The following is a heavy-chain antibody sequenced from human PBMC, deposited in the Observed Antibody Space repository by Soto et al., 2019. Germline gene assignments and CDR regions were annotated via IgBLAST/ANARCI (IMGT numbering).Heavy chain of an antibody. CDR2: IFSNDEK. Sequence: QVTLKESGPVVVKPTETLTLTCTVSGFSLSNTRLGVSWIRQPPGKALEWLAHIFSNDEKSYSTSLKNRLTISKDTSRSQVVLTITNVDPVDSATYYCALIKDCSRTDCYLASFDPWGQGTLVTVSS. D-gene: IGHD2-2*01. J-gene: IGHJ5*02. CDR3: ALIKDCSRTDCYLASFDP. V-gene: IGHV2-26*01. CDR1: GFSLSNTRLG.